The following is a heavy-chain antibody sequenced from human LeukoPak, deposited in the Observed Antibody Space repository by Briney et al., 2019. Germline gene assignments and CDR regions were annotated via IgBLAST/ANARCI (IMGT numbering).Heavy chain of an antibody. D-gene: IGHD3-3*01. J-gene: IGHJ4*02. CDR1: GFTFSSYG. V-gene: IGHV3-33*01. CDR2: IWYDGSNK. Sequence: GGSLRLSCAASGFTFSSYGMHWVRQAPGKGLEWVAVIWYDGSNKYYADSVKGRFTISRDNSKNTLYLQMNSLRAEDTAVYHCARDKARYYDFWSGYYLNPYFDYWGQGTLVTVSS. CDR3: ARDKARYYDFWSGYYLNPYFDY.